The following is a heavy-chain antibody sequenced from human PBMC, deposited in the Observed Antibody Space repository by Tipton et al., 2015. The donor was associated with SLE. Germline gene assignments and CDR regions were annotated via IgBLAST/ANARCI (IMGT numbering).Heavy chain of an antibody. CDR1: GASISSGSYY. D-gene: IGHD6-13*01. CDR2: IFTSGST. J-gene: IGHJ4*02. CDR3: ASHSSSWFLDY. V-gene: IGHV4-61*02. Sequence: TLSLTCTVSGASISSGSYYWSWIRQPAGKGLEWIGRIFTSGSTNYNPSLKSRVTISVDTSKNRLSLKLSSVTAADTAVYYCASHSSSWFLDYWGQGTLVTVSS.